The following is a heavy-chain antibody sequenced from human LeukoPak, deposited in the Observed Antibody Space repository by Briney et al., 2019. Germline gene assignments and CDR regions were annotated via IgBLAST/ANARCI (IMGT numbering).Heavy chain of an antibody. V-gene: IGHV1-3*01. J-gene: IGHJ4*02. CDR1: GYTFTSYA. Sequence: GASVKVSCKASGYTFTSYAMHWVRQAPGQRLEWMGWINAGNGNTKYSQKFQGRVTITRDTSASTAYMELNSLRSEDTAVYYCARGRQWLVGDLDYWGQGTLVTVSS. CDR3: ARGRQWLVGDLDY. D-gene: IGHD6-19*01. CDR2: INAGNGNT.